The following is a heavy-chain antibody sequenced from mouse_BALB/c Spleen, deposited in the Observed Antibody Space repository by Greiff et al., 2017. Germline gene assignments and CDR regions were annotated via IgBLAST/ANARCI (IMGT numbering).Heavy chain of an antibody. V-gene: IGHV5-6*02. Sequence: DVMLVESGGDLVKPGGSLKLSCAASGFTFSSYGMSWVRQTPDKRLEWVATISSGGSYTYYPDSVKGRFTISRDNAKNTLYLQMSSLKSEDTAMYYCAKIYDGYYYWGQGTLVTVSA. CDR1: GFTFSSYG. J-gene: IGHJ3*01. D-gene: IGHD2-3*01. CDR3: AKIYDGYYY. CDR2: ISSGGSYT.